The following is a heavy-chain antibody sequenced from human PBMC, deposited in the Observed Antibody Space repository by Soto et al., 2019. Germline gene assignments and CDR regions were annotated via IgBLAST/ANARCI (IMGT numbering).Heavy chain of an antibody. CDR1: GYTFTSHD. V-gene: IGHV1-8*01. Sequence: QVQLVQSGAEVKKSGASVKVSCKASGYTFTSHDINWVRQATGQGLEWMGWMNPNSGNTGYTQKFQGRVTMTRNTSISTAYMELSSLRSEDTAVYYCARWDYGYYARFDYWGQGTLVTVSS. J-gene: IGHJ4*02. D-gene: IGHD4-17*01. CDR2: MNPNSGNT. CDR3: ARWDYGYYARFDY.